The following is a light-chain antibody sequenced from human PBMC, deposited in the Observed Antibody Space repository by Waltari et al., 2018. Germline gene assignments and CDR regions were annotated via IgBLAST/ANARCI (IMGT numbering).Light chain of an antibody. CDR2: LGS. J-gene: IGKJ5*01. V-gene: IGKV2-28*01. Sequence: DIVMTQSPLSLHVTPGEPASISCRSSQSLLSTNGFNYLDWYLQKPGQSPQLLIHLGSSRASGVPARFSGSGSGTEFTLKISRVEAEDVAVYYCQQYFSTPITFGQGTRLEIK. CDR3: QQYFSTPIT. CDR1: QSLLSTNGFNY.